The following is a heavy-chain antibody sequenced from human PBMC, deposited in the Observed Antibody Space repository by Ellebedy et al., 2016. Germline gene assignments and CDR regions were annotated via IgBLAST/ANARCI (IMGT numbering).Heavy chain of an antibody. CDR3: ARVRPQQLVVGIYYYYGIDV. J-gene: IGHJ6*02. V-gene: IGHV3-33*08. CDR2: IWYDGSNK. D-gene: IGHD6-13*01. CDR1: GFTFSSYG. Sequence: GESLKIPCAASGFTFSSYGMHWVRQAPGKGLEWVAVIWYDGSNKYYVDSVKGRFTISRDNAKKSLYLQMNSLRAEDTAVYYCARVRPQQLVVGIYYYYGIDVWGQGTTVTVSS.